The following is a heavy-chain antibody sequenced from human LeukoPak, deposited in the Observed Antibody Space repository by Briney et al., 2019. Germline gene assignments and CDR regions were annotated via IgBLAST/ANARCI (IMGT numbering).Heavy chain of an antibody. D-gene: IGHD1-26*01. CDR3: ARTAWGATNYYYYMDV. CDR1: DYTFTSYG. CDR2: IIPIFGTA. J-gene: IGHJ6*03. Sequence: GASVKVSCKASDYTFTSYGISWVRQAPGQGLEWMGGIIPIFGTANYAQKFQGRVTITADESTSTAYMELSSLRSEDTAVYYCARTAWGATNYYYYMDVWGKGTTVTISS. V-gene: IGHV1-69*13.